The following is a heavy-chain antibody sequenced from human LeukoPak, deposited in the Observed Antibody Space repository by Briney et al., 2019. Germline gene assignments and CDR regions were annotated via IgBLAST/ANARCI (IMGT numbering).Heavy chain of an antibody. J-gene: IGHJ4*02. V-gene: IGHV3-9*01. CDR1: GSTFDDYA. CDR2: ISWNSGSI. Sequence: PGRSLRLSCAASGSTFDDYAMHWVRQAPGKGLEWVSGISWNSGSIGYADSVKGRFTISRDNAKNSLYLQMNSLRAEDTALYYCAKDSQRRDGYNSLFDYWGQGTLVTVSS. D-gene: IGHD5-24*01. CDR3: AKDSQRRDGYNSLFDY.